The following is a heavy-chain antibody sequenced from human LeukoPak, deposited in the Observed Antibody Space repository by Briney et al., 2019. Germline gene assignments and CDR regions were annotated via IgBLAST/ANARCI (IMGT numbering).Heavy chain of an antibody. CDR1: GFTFSSYE. CDR2: ISSSGSTV. J-gene: IGHJ6*03. V-gene: IGHV3-48*03. Sequence: AGGSLRLSCAASGFTFSSYEMNWVRQAPGKGLEWVSYISSSGSTVYYADSVKGRFTISRDNAQNSLDLQMNSLRAEDTAVYYCARGRYSDYDFVRLLRDYYMDVWGKGTTVIISS. CDR3: ARGRYSDYDFVRLLRDYYMDV. D-gene: IGHD5-12*01.